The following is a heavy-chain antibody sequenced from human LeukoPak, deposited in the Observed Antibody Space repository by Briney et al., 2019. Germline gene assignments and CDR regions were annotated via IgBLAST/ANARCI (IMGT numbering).Heavy chain of an antibody. V-gene: IGHV4-34*01. CDR1: GGSFSGYY. J-gene: IGHJ6*02. Sequence: SETLSLTCAVYGGSFSGYYWSWIRQPPGKGLEWIGEINHSGSTNYNPSLTSRVTISVDTSKNQFSLKLSSVTAADTAVYYCARLKGGGYYYYYGMDVWGQGTTVTVSS. CDR3: ARLKGGGYYYYYGMDV. D-gene: IGHD3-16*01. CDR2: INHSGST.